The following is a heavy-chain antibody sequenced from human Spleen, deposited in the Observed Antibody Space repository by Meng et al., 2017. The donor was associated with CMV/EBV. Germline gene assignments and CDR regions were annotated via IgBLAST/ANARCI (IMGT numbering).Heavy chain of an antibody. V-gene: IGHV4-34*01. CDR3: ARGPAATYSSSWYVNY. J-gene: IGHJ4*02. CDR2: ITYSEST. D-gene: IGHD6-13*01. Sequence: SETLSLTCAVYGGYFSGSNWNWIRQPPGKGLEWIGEITYSESTNYNPSLKSRVTISVDTSKNQFSLKLSSVTAADTAVYYCARGPAATYSSSWYVNYWGPGTLVTVSS. CDR1: GGYFSGSN.